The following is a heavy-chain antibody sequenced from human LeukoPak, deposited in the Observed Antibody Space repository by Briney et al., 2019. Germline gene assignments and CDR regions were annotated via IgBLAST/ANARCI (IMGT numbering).Heavy chain of an antibody. D-gene: IGHD3-10*01. CDR1: GYTFTSYW. CDR2: IFPADSDT. V-gene: IGHV5-51*01. Sequence: GESLKISCKSSGYTFTSYWIGWVRQVPGKGLEWVGIIFPADSDTRYSPSFEGQVSISADKSTSTAYLQWASLKASDSAMYYCVRGEIQPTLLDYWGQGFLLTVSS. CDR3: VRGEIQPTLLDY. J-gene: IGHJ4*01.